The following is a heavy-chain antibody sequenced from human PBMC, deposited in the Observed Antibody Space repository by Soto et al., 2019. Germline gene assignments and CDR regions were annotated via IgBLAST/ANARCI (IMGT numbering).Heavy chain of an antibody. CDR1: GFTFSSYA. Sequence: QVQLVESGGGVVQPGRSLRLSCAASGFTFSSYAMHWVRQAPGKGLEWVAVISYDGSNKYYADSVKGLFTISRGNSKNTLYLQMNSLRAEDTAVYYCARPLWRDDYNWGYFDLWGRGTLVTVSS. V-gene: IGHV3-30-3*01. J-gene: IGHJ2*01. D-gene: IGHD4-4*01. CDR2: ISYDGSNK. CDR3: ARPLWRDDYNWGYFDL.